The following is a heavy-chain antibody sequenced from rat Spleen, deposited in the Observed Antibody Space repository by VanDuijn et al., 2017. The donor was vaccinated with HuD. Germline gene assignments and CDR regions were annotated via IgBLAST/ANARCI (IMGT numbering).Heavy chain of an antibody. V-gene: IGHV5S23*01. CDR2: ISPSGGST. Sequence: EVQMVESGGGLAQPGRSLKFSCTASGFTFSDYYLAWVRQAPTKGLEWVASISPSGGSTYYRDSVKGRFTISRDNAKSTLSLQMDSLRSEDTATYYCARHGSGYGVMDAWGQGVMVTVSS. D-gene: IGHD4-3*01. CDR1: GFTFSDYY. J-gene: IGHJ2*01. CDR3: ARHGSGYGVMDA.